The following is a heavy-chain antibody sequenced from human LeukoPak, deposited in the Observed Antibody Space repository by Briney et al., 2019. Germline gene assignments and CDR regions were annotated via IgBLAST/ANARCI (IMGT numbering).Heavy chain of an antibody. Sequence: GGSLRLSCAASTFTFSNYWMHWVRQAPGKGLVWVSGIKGDGSTTTYADSVKGRFTISRDNAKNTLHLQMNSLTAEDTAVYYCARGRWQYEAFDYWGQGTLVTVSS. J-gene: IGHJ4*02. CDR3: ARGRWQYEAFDY. V-gene: IGHV3-74*01. CDR2: IKGDGSTT. D-gene: IGHD5-24*01. CDR1: TFTFSNYW.